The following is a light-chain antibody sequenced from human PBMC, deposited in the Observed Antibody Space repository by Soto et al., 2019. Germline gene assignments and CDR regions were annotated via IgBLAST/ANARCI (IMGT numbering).Light chain of an antibody. J-gene: IGLJ1*01. CDR3: AAWDDSLNGYV. V-gene: IGLV1-44*01. CDR2: SNN. Sequence: QSVLTQPPSASGTPGQRVTISCSGSSSNIGSNTVSWYQQLPGTAPKLLIYSNNQRPSGVPDRFSGSKSGTSASLAISGLQSEDEADYYCAAWDDSLNGYVFGTGTQATVL. CDR1: SSNIGSNT.